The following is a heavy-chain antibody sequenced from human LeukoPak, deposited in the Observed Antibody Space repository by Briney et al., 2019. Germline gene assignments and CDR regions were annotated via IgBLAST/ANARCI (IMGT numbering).Heavy chain of an antibody. CDR1: GFTFSSYW. CDR3: VRRNLFDY. J-gene: IGHJ4*02. CDR2: IKQDGSEK. Sequence: PGGSLRLSCAASGFTFSSYWMSWVRQAPGKGLEWVANIKQDGSEKYYVDSVRGRFTISRDDAKNSVYLQMNNLRVQDTAVYYCVRRNLFDYWGQGTLVTVSS. V-gene: IGHV3-7*03.